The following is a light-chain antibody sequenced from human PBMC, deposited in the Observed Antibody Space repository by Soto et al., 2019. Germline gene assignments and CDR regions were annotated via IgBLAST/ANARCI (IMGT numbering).Light chain of an antibody. J-gene: IGLJ1*01. V-gene: IGLV1-40*01. CDR2: ANS. CDR1: SSNIGAGYD. CDR3: QSYDNSLSGAGV. Sequence: QSVLTQPPSVSGAPGQRVTISCTGSSSNIGAGYDVHWYQQLPGTAPKLLIYANSNRPSGVPDRFSGSKSGTSASLAITGLQAEDEAYYYCQSYDNSLSGAGVFGTGTKLTVL.